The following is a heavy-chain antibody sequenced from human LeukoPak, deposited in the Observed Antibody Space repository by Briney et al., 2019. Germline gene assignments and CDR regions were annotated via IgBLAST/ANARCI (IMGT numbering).Heavy chain of an antibody. J-gene: IGHJ5*02. CDR1: GYTFTGNN. CDR3: ARGVGSSWLDP. D-gene: IGHD1-26*01. CDR2: INPNGGP. Sequence: GASVKVSCKAFGYTFTGNNIYWVRQAPGQGLEWMGWINPNGGPIYAQKFQGRVTMTRDTSITTAYMEMSGLISDDTAMYFCARGVGSSWLDPWGQGTLATVSS. V-gene: IGHV1-2*02.